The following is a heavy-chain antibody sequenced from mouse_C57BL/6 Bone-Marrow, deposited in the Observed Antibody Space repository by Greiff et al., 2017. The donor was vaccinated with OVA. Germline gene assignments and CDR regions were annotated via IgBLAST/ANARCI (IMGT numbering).Heavy chain of an antibody. J-gene: IGHJ4*01. CDR1: GYTFTSYW. CDR2: INPNSGST. CDR3: AREGVYSYYAMDH. V-gene: IGHV1-64*01. D-gene: IGHD1-3*01. Sequence: QVQLQQPGAELVKPGASVKLSCKASGYTFTSYWMHWVKQRPGQGLEWIGMINPNSGSTNYNEKFKSKATLTVDKSSSTAYMQLSSLTSEDSAVYYCAREGVYSYYAMDHWGQGTSVTVSS.